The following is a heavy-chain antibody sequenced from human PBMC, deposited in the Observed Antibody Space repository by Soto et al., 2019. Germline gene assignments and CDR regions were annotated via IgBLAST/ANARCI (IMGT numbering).Heavy chain of an antibody. CDR3: AKGRGYYYYYGVDV. CDR1: GFTFSSYS. CDR2: IIDSGGST. V-gene: IGHV3-23*01. Sequence: PGGSLRLSCAASGFTFSSYSMNWVRQAPGKGLEWVSDIIDSGGSTYYADSVKGRFTISRDNSKSTLYLQMNSLRAEDTALYYCAKGRGYYYYYGVDVWGQATTVTVSS. J-gene: IGHJ6*02.